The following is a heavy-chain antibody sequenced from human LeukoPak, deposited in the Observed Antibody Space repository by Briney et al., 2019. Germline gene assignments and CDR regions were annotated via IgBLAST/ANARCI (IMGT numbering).Heavy chain of an antibody. V-gene: IGHV4-39*01. J-gene: IGHJ4*02. CDR2: IYYNGNT. Sequence: SETPSLTCTVSGGSVSSSTYYWGWIRQPPGKGLEWIGSIYYNGNTYFNPSLKSRVTISADTSKNQFSLKLSSVTAADTAVYYCARRDWRSDYWGQGTLVTVSS. D-gene: IGHD2-21*01. CDR1: GGSVSSSTYY. CDR3: ARRDWRSDY.